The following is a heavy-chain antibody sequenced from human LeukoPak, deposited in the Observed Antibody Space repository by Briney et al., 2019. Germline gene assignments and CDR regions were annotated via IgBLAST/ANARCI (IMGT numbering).Heavy chain of an antibody. V-gene: IGHV1-69*05. D-gene: IGHD1-26*01. CDR2: IIPIFGTA. J-gene: IGHJ4*02. Sequence: ASVKVSCKASGGTFSSYAISWVRQAPGQGLEWMGGIIPIFGTANYAQKFQGRVTITTDESTSTAYMELSSLRSEDTAEYYCARTGVELLEGGFDYWGQGTLVTVSS. CDR1: GGTFSSYA. CDR3: ARTGVELLEGGFDY.